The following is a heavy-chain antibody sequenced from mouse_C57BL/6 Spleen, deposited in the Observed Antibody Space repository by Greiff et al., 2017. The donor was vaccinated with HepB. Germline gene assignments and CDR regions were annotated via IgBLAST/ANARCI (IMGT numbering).Heavy chain of an antibody. CDR1: GFTFSDYG. J-gene: IGHJ1*03. Sequence: EVMLVESGGGLVKPGGSLKLSCAASGFTFSDYGMHWVRQAPEKGLEWVAYISSGSSTIYYADTVKGRFTISIDNAKNTLFLQMTSRRSEDTAMYYYARRSTRDGYFDVWGTGTTVTVSS. CDR2: ISSGSSTI. D-gene: IGHD3-3*01. V-gene: IGHV5-17*01. CDR3: ARRSTRDGYFDV.